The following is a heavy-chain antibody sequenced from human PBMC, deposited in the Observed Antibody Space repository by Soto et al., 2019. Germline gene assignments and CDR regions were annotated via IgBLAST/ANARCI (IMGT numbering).Heavy chain of an antibody. CDR1: GNTFSNYG. CDR3: ARDRCSTTNRDVDYYYYDMDV. J-gene: IGHJ6*03. V-gene: IGHV1-18*04. CDR2: ISTYNGDT. D-gene: IGHD2-2*01. Sequence: QVQLVQSGDEVKKPGASVKVSCKASGNTFSNYGISWVRQAPGQGLERMGRISTYNGDTNFAQKLHGRLTMTTDTSTSTVYLGLRSLTSDDTAVYYCARDRCSTTNRDVDYYYYDMDVWGKGTTVTVSS.